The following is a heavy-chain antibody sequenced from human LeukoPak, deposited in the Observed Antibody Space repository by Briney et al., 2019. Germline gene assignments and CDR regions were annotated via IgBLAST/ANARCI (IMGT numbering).Heavy chain of an antibody. V-gene: IGHV3-66*02. J-gene: IGHJ4*02. CDR1: GFTVSSNY. Sequence: PGGSLRLTCAAPGFTVSSNYMSWVRQAPGKGLEWVSVIYSGGSTYYADSVKGRFTISRDNSKNTLYLQMNSLRAEHTAVYYCARESGFGVLDYWGQGTLVTVSS. D-gene: IGHD3-16*01. CDR3: ARESGFGVLDY. CDR2: IYSGGST.